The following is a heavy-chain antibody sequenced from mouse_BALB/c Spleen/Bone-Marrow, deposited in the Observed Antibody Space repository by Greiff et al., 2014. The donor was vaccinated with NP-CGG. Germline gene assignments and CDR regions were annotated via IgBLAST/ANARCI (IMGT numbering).Heavy chain of an antibody. CDR3: TRGTTAGFAY. J-gene: IGHJ3*01. CDR2: ISYSANT. V-gene: IGHV3-2*02. CDR1: GYSITSDYA. Sequence: ESGPGLVKPSQSLSLTCTVTGYSITSDYAWNWIRQFPGNKLEWMGYISYSANTNYNPSLKSRISITRGTSKNQFFLQLNSVTAEDTATYYCTRGTTAGFAYWGLGTLVTVSA. D-gene: IGHD1-2*01.